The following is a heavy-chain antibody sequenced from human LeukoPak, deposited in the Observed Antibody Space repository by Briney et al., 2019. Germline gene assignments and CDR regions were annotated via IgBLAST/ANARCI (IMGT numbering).Heavy chain of an antibody. Sequence: ASVKVSCKASGYTFTSYDINWVRQATGQGLEWMGWMNPNSGNTGYAQKFQGRVTITRNTPISTAYMELSSLRSEDTAVYYCAAGIAVAGTYYYYYYMDVWGKGTTVTVSS. J-gene: IGHJ6*03. CDR1: GYTFTSYD. CDR2: MNPNSGNT. D-gene: IGHD6-19*01. V-gene: IGHV1-8*01. CDR3: AAGIAVAGTYYYYYYMDV.